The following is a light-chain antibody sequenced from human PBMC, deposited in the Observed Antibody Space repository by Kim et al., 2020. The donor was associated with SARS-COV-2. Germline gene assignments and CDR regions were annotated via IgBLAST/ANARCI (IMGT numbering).Light chain of an antibody. CDR2: LNSDGSH. J-gene: IGLJ1*01. V-gene: IGLV4-69*01. CDR1: SGHSSYA. Sequence: SVKLPCTLSSGHSSYAIAWHQQQPEKGPRYLMKLNSDGSHSKGDGIPDRFSGSSSGAERYLTISSLQSEDEADYYCQTWGTGIPYVFGTGTKVTVL. CDR3: QTWGTGIPYV.